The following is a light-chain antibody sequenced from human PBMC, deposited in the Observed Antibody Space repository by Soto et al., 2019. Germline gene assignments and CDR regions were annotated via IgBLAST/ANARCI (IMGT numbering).Light chain of an antibody. CDR2: GAS. V-gene: IGKV3-20*01. Sequence: EIVLTQSPGTLSLSPGERPTLSCRASQSVSSSYLAWYQQKPGQAPRLLIFGASSRATGIPDRFSGSESGTDFILTISRLEPEDFAVYFCQQFGGSPRFTFGQGTKLEIK. CDR3: QQFGGSPRFT. J-gene: IGKJ2*01. CDR1: QSVSSSY.